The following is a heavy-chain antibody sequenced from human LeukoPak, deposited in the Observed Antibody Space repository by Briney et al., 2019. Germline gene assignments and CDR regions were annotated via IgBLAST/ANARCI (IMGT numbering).Heavy chain of an antibody. Sequence: GGSLRLSCAASGVTFSSYTMNWVRQAPGKGLEWVSAISSSSRYIYYADPVRGQFTISKDNAKNSLYLQMNSLRAEDTAVYYCARGSEYCSGGTCYLNWFDPWGQGTLVTVSS. D-gene: IGHD2-15*01. CDR2: ISSSSRYI. CDR3: ARGSEYCSGGTCYLNWFDP. CDR1: GVTFSSYT. J-gene: IGHJ5*02. V-gene: IGHV3-21*01.